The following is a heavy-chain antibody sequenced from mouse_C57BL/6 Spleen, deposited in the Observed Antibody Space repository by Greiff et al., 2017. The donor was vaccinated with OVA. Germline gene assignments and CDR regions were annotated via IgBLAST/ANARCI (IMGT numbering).Heavy chain of an antibody. CDR2: IDPETGGT. D-gene: IGHD4-1*01. CDR1: GYTFTDYE. CDR3: TRGLTGYWYFDV. V-gene: IGHV1-15*01. J-gene: IGHJ1*03. Sequence: VKLVESGAELVRPGASVTLSCKASGYTFTDYEMHWVKQTPVHGLEWIGAIDPETGGTAYNQKFKGKAILTADKSSSTAYMELRSLTSEDSAVYYCTRGLTGYWYFDVWGTGTTVTVSS.